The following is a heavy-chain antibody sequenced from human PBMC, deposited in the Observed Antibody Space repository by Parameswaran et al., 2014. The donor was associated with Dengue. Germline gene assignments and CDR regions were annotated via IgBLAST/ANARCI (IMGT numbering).Heavy chain of an antibody. CDR2: IKSRGSGGTT. D-gene: IGHD3-16*01. V-gene: IGHV3-15*05. Sequence: WIRQPPGKGLEWVGRIKSRGSGGTTDYAAPAKGRFTISRDDSRNTFYLQMTSLKAEDTGVYFCAWVMAVADPVLAKWGQGALVTVS. CDR3: AWVMAVADPVLAK. J-gene: IGHJ4*02.